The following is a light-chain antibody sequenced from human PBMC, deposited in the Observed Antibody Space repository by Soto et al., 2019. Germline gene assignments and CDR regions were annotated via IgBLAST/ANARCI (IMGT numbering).Light chain of an antibody. CDR3: CSYAGSITHYV. J-gene: IGLJ1*01. V-gene: IGLV2-14*01. CDR2: DVS. CDR1: RSDVGLYNY. Sequence: QSALAQPASGSGSPGQSITISCTGTRSDVGLYNYVSWYQQHPGKAPRLMIYDVSNRPSGVSNRFSGSKSANTASLTISGLQAEDEADYYCCSYAGSITHYVFGTGTKVTVL.